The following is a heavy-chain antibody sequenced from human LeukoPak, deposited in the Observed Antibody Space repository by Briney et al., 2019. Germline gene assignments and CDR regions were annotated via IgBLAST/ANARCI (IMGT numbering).Heavy chain of an antibody. CDR3: ARDLEGCSGGSCYGSSCGY. D-gene: IGHD2-15*01. Sequence: ASVKVSCKASGYTFTGYYMHWVRQAPGQGLEWMGWINPNSGGTNYAQKFQGWVTMTRDTSISTAYMELSRPRSDDTAVYYCARDLEGCSGGSCYGSSCGYWGQGTLVTVSS. CDR2: INPNSGGT. CDR1: GYTFTGYY. V-gene: IGHV1-2*04. J-gene: IGHJ4*02.